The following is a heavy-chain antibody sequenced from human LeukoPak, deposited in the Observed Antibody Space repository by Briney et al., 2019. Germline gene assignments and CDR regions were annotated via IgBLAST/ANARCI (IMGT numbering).Heavy chain of an antibody. CDR2: ISGSGGST. J-gene: IGHJ5*02. CDR3: AKGKGVVPAAIPGGNWFDP. D-gene: IGHD2-2*01. Sequence: GGSLRLSCAASGFTFSSYAMSWVRQAPGKGREWVSSISGSGGSTYYADSVKGRFTISRDNSKNTLYLQMNSLRAEDTAVYYCAKGKGVVPAAIPGGNWFDPWGQGTLVTVSS. CDR1: GFTFSSYA. V-gene: IGHV3-23*01.